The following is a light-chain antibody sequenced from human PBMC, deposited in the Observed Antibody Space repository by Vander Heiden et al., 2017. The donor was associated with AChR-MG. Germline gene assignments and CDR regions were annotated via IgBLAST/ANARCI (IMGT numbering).Light chain of an antibody. Sequence: AIRITQSPSSPSASTGDRVTITCRASQGSSSYLAGYQQKTGNAPKLLIYAAATLQSGVPSRFSSSGSGTDFTLTISCLQSEDFATYYCQQQHSYPYTFGQGTKLEIK. CDR3: QQQHSYPYT. CDR2: AAA. V-gene: IGKV1-8*01. CDR1: QGSSSY. J-gene: IGKJ2*01.